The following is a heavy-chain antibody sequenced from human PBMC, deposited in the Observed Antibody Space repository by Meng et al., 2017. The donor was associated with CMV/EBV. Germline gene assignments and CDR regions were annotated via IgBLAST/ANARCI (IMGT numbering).Heavy chain of an antibody. CDR1: GFTFSSYS. Sequence: GGSPRLSCAASGFTFSSYSMNWVRQAPGKGLEWVSSISSSSSYIYYADSVKGRFTISRDNAKNSLYLQMNSLRAEDTAVYYCAKCIAVAGNSDYWGQGTLVTVSS. J-gene: IGHJ4*02. CDR3: AKCIAVAGNSDY. V-gene: IGHV3-21*01. D-gene: IGHD6-19*01. CDR2: ISSSSSYI.